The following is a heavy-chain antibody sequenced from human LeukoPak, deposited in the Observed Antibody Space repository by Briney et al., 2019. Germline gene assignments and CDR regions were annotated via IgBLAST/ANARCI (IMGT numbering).Heavy chain of an antibody. CDR2: INAGNGNT. V-gene: IGHV1-3*03. CDR1: GYTFTSYA. J-gene: IGHJ3*02. Sequence: VSVKVSCKASGYTFTSYAMHWVRQAPGQRLEWMGWINAGNGNTKYSQEFQGRVTITRDTSASTAYMELSSLRSEDMAVYYCARVEAEFGDAFDIWGQGTMVTVSS. D-gene: IGHD6-25*01. CDR3: ARVEAEFGDAFDI.